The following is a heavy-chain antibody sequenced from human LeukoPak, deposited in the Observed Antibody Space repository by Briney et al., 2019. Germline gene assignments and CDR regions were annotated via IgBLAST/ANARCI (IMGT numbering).Heavy chain of an antibody. V-gene: IGHV1-18*01. Sequence: ASEKVSCKASGYTFTSYGISWVRQAPGQGLEWMGWISAYNGNTNYAQKLQGRVTMTTDTSTSTAYMELRSLRSDDTAVYYCARGDLGHYYYYMDVWGKGTTVTVSS. CDR2: ISAYNGNT. CDR1: GYTFTSYG. CDR3: ARGDLGHYYYYMDV. J-gene: IGHJ6*03.